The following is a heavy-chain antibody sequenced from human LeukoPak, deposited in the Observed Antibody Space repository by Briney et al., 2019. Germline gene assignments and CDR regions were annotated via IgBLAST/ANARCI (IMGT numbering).Heavy chain of an antibody. D-gene: IGHD2-8*02. CDR1: GYTFTRYY. CDR3: ARTTGGRGYFDY. CDR2: INPSGDST. J-gene: IGHJ4*02. Sequence: GASVRVSCKGSGYTFTRYYMQGGREAPGEGREWMGIINPSGDSTSYAQKFQGRVTMTRDTSTSTVYMELSSLRSEDTAVYYCARTTGGRGYFDYWGQGTLVTVSS. V-gene: IGHV1-46*01.